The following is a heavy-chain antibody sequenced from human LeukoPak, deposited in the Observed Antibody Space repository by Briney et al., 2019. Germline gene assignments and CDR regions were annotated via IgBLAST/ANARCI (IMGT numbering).Heavy chain of an antibody. Sequence: ETLSLTCTVSGGSISSYYWSWIRQPPGKGLEWIGYIYYSGSTNYNPSLKSRVTISVDTSKNQFSLRLSSVTAADTAVYYCARAPGAPEWFGELLFYFDYWGQGTLVTVSS. J-gene: IGHJ4*02. CDR1: GGSISSYY. D-gene: IGHD3-10*01. CDR3: ARAPGAPEWFGELLFYFDY. CDR2: IYYSGST. V-gene: IGHV4-59*01.